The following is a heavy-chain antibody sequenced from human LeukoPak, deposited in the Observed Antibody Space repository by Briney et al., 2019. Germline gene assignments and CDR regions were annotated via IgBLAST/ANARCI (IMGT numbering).Heavy chain of an antibody. D-gene: IGHD3-9*01. CDR3: ARGGDILTGYYIDY. CDR1: GGSISSSSYY. Sequence: SETLSLTCTVSGGSISSSSYYWGWIRQPPGKGLEWIGSIYYSGSTYYNPSLKSRVTISVDTSKNQFSLKLSSVTAADTAVYYCARGGDILTGYYIDYWGQGTLVTVSS. CDR2: IYYSGST. V-gene: IGHV4-39*07. J-gene: IGHJ4*02.